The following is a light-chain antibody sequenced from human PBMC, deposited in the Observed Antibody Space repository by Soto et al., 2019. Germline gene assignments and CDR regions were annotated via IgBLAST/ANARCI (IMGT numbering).Light chain of an antibody. Sequence: EFVLTQSPGTLSLSPGERATLSCRASQSVSSSYLAWYQQKPGQAPRLLIYGASSRPTGIPDRFSGSGSGTAFTLTISRLEPGDFAVYYCQQYGSSPPYTFVQGTKLEIK. CDR2: GAS. V-gene: IGKV3-20*01. CDR3: QQYGSSPPYT. CDR1: QSVSSSY. J-gene: IGKJ2*01.